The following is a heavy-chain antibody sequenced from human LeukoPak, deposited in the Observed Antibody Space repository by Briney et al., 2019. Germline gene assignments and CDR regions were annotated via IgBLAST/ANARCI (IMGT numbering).Heavy chain of an antibody. CDR1: GGSISSGGYC. V-gene: IGHV4-31*03. CDR2: IYYSGST. D-gene: IGHD3-22*01. J-gene: IGHJ4*02. CDR3: ARGVYDSSGYYDY. Sequence: SETLSLTCTVSGGSISSGGYCWSWIRQHPGKGLEWIGYIYYSGSTYYNPSLKSRVTISVDTSKNQFSLKLSSVTAADTAVYYCARGVYDSSGYYDYWGQGTLVTVSS.